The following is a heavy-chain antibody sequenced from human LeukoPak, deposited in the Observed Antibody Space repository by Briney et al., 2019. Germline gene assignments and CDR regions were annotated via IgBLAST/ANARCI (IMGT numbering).Heavy chain of an antibody. Sequence: SETLSLTCTVSGGSISSYYWSWIRQPPGKGLEWIGYIYYSGSTNYNPSLKSRVTISVDTSKNQFSLKLSSVTAADTAVYYCARGLYCSSTSCRYYFDYWGQGTLVTVSS. CDR2: IYYSGST. CDR1: GGSISSYY. V-gene: IGHV4-59*08. D-gene: IGHD2-2*01. CDR3: ARGLYCSSTSCRYYFDY. J-gene: IGHJ4*02.